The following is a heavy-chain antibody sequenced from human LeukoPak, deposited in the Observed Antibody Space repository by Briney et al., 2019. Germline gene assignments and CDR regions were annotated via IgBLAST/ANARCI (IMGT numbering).Heavy chain of an antibody. CDR2: ISYIGST. J-gene: IGHJ4*02. V-gene: IGHV4-59*08. Sequence: PSETLSLTCTVAGGPISRYYWSWIRQPPGKGLEWVGYISYIGSTNYNPSLKSRVTISVDTSKNQFSLKVSSVTAADTAVYYCARHLYSGTYLPVFDYWGQGTLVTVSS. CDR1: GGPISRYY. CDR3: ARHLYSGTYLPVFDY. D-gene: IGHD1-26*01.